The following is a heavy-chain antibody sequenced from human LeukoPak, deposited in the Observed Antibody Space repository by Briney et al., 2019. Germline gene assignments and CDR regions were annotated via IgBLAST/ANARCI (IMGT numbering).Heavy chain of an antibody. Sequence: GGSLRLSCAASGFTFSSYSMNWVRQAPGKGLEWASSISSSSSYIYYADSVKGRFTISRDNAKNSLYLQMNSLRAEDTAVYYCARARPRGWYFDYWGQGTLVTVSS. J-gene: IGHJ4*02. V-gene: IGHV3-21*01. CDR3: ARARPRGWYFDY. CDR1: GFTFSSYS. CDR2: ISSSSSYI. D-gene: IGHD6-19*01.